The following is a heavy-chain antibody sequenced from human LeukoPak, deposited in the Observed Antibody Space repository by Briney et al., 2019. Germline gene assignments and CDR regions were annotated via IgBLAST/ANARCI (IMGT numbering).Heavy chain of an antibody. CDR3: ARETMVRGCFDY. D-gene: IGHD3-10*01. J-gene: IGHJ4*02. CDR2: IYYSGST. V-gene: IGHV4-59*01. Sequence: SETLSLTCTVSGGSISSYYWSWIRQPPGKGLEWIGYIYYSGSTNYNPSLKSRVTISVDTSKNQFSLKLSSVTAADTVVYYCARETMVRGCFDYWGQGTLVTVSS. CDR1: GGSISSYY.